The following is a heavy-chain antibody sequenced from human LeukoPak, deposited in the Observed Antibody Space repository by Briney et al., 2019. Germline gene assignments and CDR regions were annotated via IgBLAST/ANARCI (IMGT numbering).Heavy chain of an antibody. D-gene: IGHD3-10*01. J-gene: IGHJ5*02. V-gene: IGHV3-30-3*01. Sequence: GGSLRLSCAASGFTFSSYAMHWVRQAPGKGLEWVAVISYDGSNKYYADSVKSRFTISRDNSKNTLYLQMNSLRAEDTAVYYCARGGYYYGSGSQNWFDPWGQGTLVTVSS. CDR3: ARGGYYYGSGSQNWFDP. CDR1: GFTFSSYA. CDR2: ISYDGSNK.